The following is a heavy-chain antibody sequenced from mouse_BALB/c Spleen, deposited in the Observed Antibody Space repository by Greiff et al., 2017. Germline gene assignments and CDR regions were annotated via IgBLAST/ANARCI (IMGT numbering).Heavy chain of an antibody. J-gene: IGHJ3*01. Sequence: EVKLVESGGGLVQPGGSMKLSCVASGFTFSSYWMSWVRQSPEKGLEWVAEIRLKSDNYATHYAESVKGKFTISRDDSKSRLYLQMNSLRAEDTGIYYCTGNYGNYEAYWGQGTLVTVSA. CDR3: TGNYGNYEAY. D-gene: IGHD2-1*01. CDR1: GFTFSSYW. CDR2: IRLKSDNYAT. V-gene: IGHV6-6*02.